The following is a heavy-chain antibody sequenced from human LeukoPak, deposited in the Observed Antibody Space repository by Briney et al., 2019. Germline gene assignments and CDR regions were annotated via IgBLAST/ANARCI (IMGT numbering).Heavy chain of an antibody. Sequence: PSETLSLTCTVSGGSVSSGSYYWSWIRQPPGKGLEWIGYIYYSGSTNYNPSLKSRVTISVDTSKNQFSLKLSSVTAAGTAVYYCARGVNYDILTGYPTPFDYWGQGTLVTVSS. CDR2: IYYSGST. D-gene: IGHD3-9*01. CDR1: GGSVSSGSYY. CDR3: ARGVNYDILTGYPTPFDY. V-gene: IGHV4-61*01. J-gene: IGHJ4*02.